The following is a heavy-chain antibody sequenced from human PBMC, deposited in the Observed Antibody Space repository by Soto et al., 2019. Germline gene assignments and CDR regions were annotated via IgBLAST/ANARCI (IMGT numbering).Heavy chain of an antibody. J-gene: IGHJ3*02. V-gene: IGHV1-69*13. D-gene: IGHD3-22*01. Sequence: SVKVSCKASGGTFSSYAISWVRQAPGQGLEWMGGIIPIFGTANYAQKFQGRVTITADESTSTAYMELSSLRSEDTAVYYCARFLDRTYYYDSSGSNGGAFDIWGQGTMVTV. CDR2: IIPIFGTA. CDR3: ARFLDRTYYYDSSGSNGGAFDI. CDR1: GGTFSSYA.